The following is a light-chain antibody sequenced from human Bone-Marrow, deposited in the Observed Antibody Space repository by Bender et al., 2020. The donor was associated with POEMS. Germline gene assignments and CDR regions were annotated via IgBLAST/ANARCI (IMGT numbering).Light chain of an antibody. V-gene: IGLV2-14*02. Sequence: QSALTQPASVSGSPGQSLIISCTGTSSDVGSYNLVSWYQQHPGKAFKLMIYEASKRPSGVSNRFSGSKSGNTASLTISGLQAEDEADYYCQSFDTSLSGWVFGAGTKLTV. J-gene: IGLJ3*02. CDR3: QSFDTSLSGWV. CDR1: SSDVGSYNL. CDR2: EAS.